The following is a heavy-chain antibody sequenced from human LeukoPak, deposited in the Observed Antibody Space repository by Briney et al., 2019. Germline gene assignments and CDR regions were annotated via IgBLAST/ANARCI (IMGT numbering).Heavy chain of an antibody. V-gene: IGHV3-48*04. Sequence: GGSLRLSCADSGFTFSTYGMNWVRQAPGKGLEWVSYITSGSGTIYYAVSVKGRFTISRDYAKNSLYLQMNSLRAEDTAMYYCARDRRGGFDPWGQGTLVTVSS. D-gene: IGHD3-16*01. CDR1: GFTFSTYG. CDR3: ARDRRGGFDP. J-gene: IGHJ5*02. CDR2: ITSGSGTI.